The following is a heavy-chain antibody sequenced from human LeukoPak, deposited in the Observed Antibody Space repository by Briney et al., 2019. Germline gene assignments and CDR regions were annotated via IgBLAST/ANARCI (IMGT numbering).Heavy chain of an antibody. V-gene: IGHV3-11*04. CDR1: GFTFSDYY. J-gene: IGHJ4*02. D-gene: IGHD5-18*01. Sequence: GGSLRLSCAASGFTFSDYYMTWIRQAPGKGLEWVSYISSTGNTIYYADSVKGRFTISRDNAKNSLSMQMKRLRPEDAAVYYCAKDPRDHTYGWSWRYFDYWGQGTLVTVSS. CDR3: AKDPRDHTYGWSWRYFDY. CDR2: ISSTGNTI.